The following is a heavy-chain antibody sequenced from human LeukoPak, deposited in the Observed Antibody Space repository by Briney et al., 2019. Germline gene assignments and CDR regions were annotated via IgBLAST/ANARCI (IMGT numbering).Heavy chain of an antibody. CDR3: ATLEIGDYYFDY. CDR1: GGSISSRPYY. Sequence: SETLSLTCTVSGGSISSRPYYWGWVRQPPGKGLEWIGSISYSGSIHYNPSLKSRVTISVDTSKNHFSLRLSSVTAADTAVYYCATLEIGDYYFDYWGQGSLVTVSS. J-gene: IGHJ4*02. V-gene: IGHV4-39*01. D-gene: IGHD3-16*01. CDR2: ISYSGSI.